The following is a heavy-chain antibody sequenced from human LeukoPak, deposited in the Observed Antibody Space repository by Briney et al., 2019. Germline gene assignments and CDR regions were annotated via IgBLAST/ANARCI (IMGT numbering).Heavy chain of an antibody. Sequence: SETLSLTCTVSGGSISSYYWSWIRQPPGKGLEWIGYIYYSGSTNYNPSFKSRVTISVDTSKNQFSLKLSSVTAADTAVYYCARESEGFTIFGVVSNWFDPWGQGTLVTVSS. V-gene: IGHV4-59*01. CDR1: GGSISSYY. CDR3: ARESEGFTIFGVVSNWFDP. J-gene: IGHJ5*02. D-gene: IGHD3-3*01. CDR2: IYYSGST.